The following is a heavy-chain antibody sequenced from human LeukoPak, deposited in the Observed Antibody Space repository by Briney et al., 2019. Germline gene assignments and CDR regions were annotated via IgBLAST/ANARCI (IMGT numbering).Heavy chain of an antibody. CDR3: ARSGWYHDAFDI. J-gene: IGHJ3*02. CDR2: ISAHNGNT. V-gene: IGHV1-18*01. Sequence: ASVKVSCKASGYIFTSYGIIWVRQAPGQGLQWMGWISAHNGNTNYAQKLQGRVTMTTDTSTSTAYMELRSLRSDDTAVYYCARSGWYHDAFDIWGQGTMVTVSS. CDR1: GYIFTSYG. D-gene: IGHD6-19*01.